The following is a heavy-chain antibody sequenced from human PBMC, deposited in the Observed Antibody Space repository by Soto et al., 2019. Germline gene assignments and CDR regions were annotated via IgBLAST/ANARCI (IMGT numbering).Heavy chain of an antibody. Sequence: GGSLRLACAASGFTFSGSAMHWVRQASGKGLEWVGRIRSKANSYATVYAASVRGRFTISRDDSKNTAYLQMNSLKTEDTAVYYCTSRNTETHAFDIWGQGKMVTVSS. CDR3: TSRNTETHAFDI. J-gene: IGHJ3*02. D-gene: IGHD4-17*01. CDR2: IRSKANSYAT. CDR1: GFTFSGSA. V-gene: IGHV3-73*01.